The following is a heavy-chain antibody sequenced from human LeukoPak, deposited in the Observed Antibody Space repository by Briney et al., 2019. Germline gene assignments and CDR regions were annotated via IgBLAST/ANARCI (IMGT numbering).Heavy chain of an antibody. CDR1: GGTFSSYA. Sequence: ASVKVSCKASGGTFSSYAISWVRQVPGQGLEWMGWIKPNNGGTNYAQKFQGRATLTRDTSISTAYMDLTRLTSDDAAVYFCARGTTQYSSSAFDYWGQGSLVTVSS. CDR3: ARGTTQYSSSAFDY. V-gene: IGHV1-2*02. J-gene: IGHJ4*02. D-gene: IGHD6-13*01. CDR2: IKPNNGGT.